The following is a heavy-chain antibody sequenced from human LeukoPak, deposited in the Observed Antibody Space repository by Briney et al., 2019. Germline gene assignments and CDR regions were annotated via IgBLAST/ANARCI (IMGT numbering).Heavy chain of an antibody. CDR1: GYTFNGHY. Sequence: ASVKVSCKASGYTFNGHYLHWVRQAPGQGLEWMGWINPNSGVTKFAQQFQGRVTMTWDTSVSTAYMELSRLTSDDTAMYYCARFGVVTNDAFDIWGQGTMVTISS. CDR2: INPNSGVT. J-gene: IGHJ3*02. D-gene: IGHD3-3*01. V-gene: IGHV1-2*02. CDR3: ARFGVVTNDAFDI.